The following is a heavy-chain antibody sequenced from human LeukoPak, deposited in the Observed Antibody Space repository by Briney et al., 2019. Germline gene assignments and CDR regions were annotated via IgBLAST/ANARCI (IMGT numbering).Heavy chain of an antibody. J-gene: IGHJ4*02. CDR1: SGSISSSSYY. Sequence: SETLSLTCTVSSGSISSSSYYWGWIRQPPGKGLEWIGSIYYSGSTYYNPSLKSRVTISVDTSKNQFSLKLSSVTAADTAVYYCARPIWAQGHFDYWGQGTLVTVSS. D-gene: IGHD3-16*01. CDR3: ARPIWAQGHFDY. CDR2: IYYSGST. V-gene: IGHV4-39*01.